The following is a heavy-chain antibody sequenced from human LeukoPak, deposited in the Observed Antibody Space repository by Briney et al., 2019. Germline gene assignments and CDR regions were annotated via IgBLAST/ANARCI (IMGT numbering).Heavy chain of an antibody. CDR2: INPNSGGT. CDR3: ARDGTGVYNLVQY. Sequence: ASVKVSCKASGYTFTGYYMHWVRQAPGRGLEWMGGINPNSGGTNYAQKFQGRVTMTRDTSISAVYMELSRLRSDDTAVYYCARDGTGVYNLVQYWGQGTLVTVSS. J-gene: IGHJ4*02. CDR1: GYTFTGYY. V-gene: IGHV1-2*02. D-gene: IGHD5-24*01.